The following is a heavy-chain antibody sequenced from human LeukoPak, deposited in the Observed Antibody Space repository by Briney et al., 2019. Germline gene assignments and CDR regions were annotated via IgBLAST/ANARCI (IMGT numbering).Heavy chain of an antibody. CDR2: IFYREGFSYGGTT. CDR3: ARQISENKDY. J-gene: IGHJ4*02. CDR1: GVSISGSY. D-gene: IGHD1/OR15-1a*01. V-gene: IGHV4-59*04. Sequence: SETLCLTCSVSGVSISGSYWIWIRQSPGRGLEWIASIFYREGFSYGGTTFYNPSLESRVTISIDTSKNAFSLKLTSVTAADTAVYYCARQISENKDYWGQGTLVTVSS.